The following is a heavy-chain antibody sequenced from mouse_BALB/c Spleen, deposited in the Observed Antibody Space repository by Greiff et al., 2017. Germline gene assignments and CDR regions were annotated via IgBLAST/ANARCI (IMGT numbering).Heavy chain of an antibody. CDR1: GYTFTSYT. CDR3: ARSGYAMDY. Sequence: VMLVESGAELARPGASVKMSCKASGYTFTSYTMHWVKQRPGQGLEWIGYINPSSGYTNYNQKFKDKATLTADKSSSTAYMQLSSLTSEDSAVYYCARSGYAMDYWGQGTSVTVSS. V-gene: IGHV1-4*01. CDR2: INPSSGYT. J-gene: IGHJ4*01.